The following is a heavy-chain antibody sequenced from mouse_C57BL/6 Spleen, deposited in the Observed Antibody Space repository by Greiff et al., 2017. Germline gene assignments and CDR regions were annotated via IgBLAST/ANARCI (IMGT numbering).Heavy chain of an antibody. Sequence: QVQLQQSGAELARPGASVKMSCKASGYTFTSYTMHWVKQRPGRGLEWIGYINPSSGYTKYNQKFKDKATLTADKSSSTAYMQLSSLTSEDPAVYYCARKTYYYGSRVYWGKGTSLTVSS. CDR1: GYTFTSYT. D-gene: IGHD1-1*01. J-gene: IGHJ2*02. CDR3: ARKTYYYGSRVY. CDR2: INPSSGYT. V-gene: IGHV1-4*01.